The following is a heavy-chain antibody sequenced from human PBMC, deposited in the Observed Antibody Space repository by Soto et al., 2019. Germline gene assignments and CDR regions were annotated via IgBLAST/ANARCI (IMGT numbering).Heavy chain of an antibody. Sequence: QVQLQESRPGLVKPSQPLSLTCTVSGGSVSSGDYYWSWIRQPPGKGLEWIGYIYYGGSTYFNPSLKGRLTLSVDTSKHQFSPRLSSVTAADTAVYYCAREVVEAATVDYWGQGTLVTVSS. CDR3: AREVVEAATVDY. D-gene: IGHD2-15*01. V-gene: IGHV4-30-4*01. CDR1: GGSVSSGDYY. CDR2: IYYGGST. J-gene: IGHJ4*02.